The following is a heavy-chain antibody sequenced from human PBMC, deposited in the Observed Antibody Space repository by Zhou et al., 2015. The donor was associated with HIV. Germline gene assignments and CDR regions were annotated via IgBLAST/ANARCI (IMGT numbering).Heavy chain of an antibody. CDR3: ARSAGSWDLQQWLVTRGYYYYYGMDV. V-gene: IGHV1-69*01. J-gene: IGHJ6*02. D-gene: IGHD6-19*01. Sequence: QVQLVQSGAEVKKPGSSVKVSCKASGGTFSSYAISWVRQAPGQGLEWMGGIIPIFGTANYAQKFQGRVTITADESTSTAYMELSSLRSEDTAVYYCARSAGSWDLQQWLVTRGYYYYYGMDVVGPRDQRVTVSS. CDR1: GGTFSSYA. CDR2: IIPIFGTA.